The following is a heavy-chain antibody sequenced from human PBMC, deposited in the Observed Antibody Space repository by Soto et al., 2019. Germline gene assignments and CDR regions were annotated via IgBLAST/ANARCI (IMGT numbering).Heavy chain of an antibody. Sequence: EVQLLESGGGLVQPGGSLRLSCAASGFTFSSYAMSWVRQAPGKGLEWVSAISGSGGSTYYADSVKGRFTISRDNSKKTLYLQMDSLRAEDTAVYYCAKPFIYGDGAFDYWGQGTLVTVSS. D-gene: IGHD4-17*01. J-gene: IGHJ4*02. CDR3: AKPFIYGDGAFDY. V-gene: IGHV3-23*01. CDR2: ISGSGGST. CDR1: GFTFSSYA.